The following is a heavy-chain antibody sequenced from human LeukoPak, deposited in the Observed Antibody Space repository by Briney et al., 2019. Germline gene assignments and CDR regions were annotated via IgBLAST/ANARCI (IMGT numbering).Heavy chain of an antibody. CDR2: VYYSGST. V-gene: IGHV4-39*01. D-gene: IGHD3-9*01. CDR1: GGSIGIFSYS. J-gene: IGHJ3*01. CDR3: ARHLSNYDILTGYYLDGFDV. Sequence: SETLSLTCAVSGGSIGIFSYSWGWIRQAPEQGLEWIGSVYYSGSTYYNPPLKSRVTISVDTSKNQFSLKLSSVTAADTAVYYCARHLSNYDILTGYYLDGFDVWGQGTMVTVSS.